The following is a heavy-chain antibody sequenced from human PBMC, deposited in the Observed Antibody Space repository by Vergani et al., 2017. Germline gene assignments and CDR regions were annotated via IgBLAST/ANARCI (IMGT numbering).Heavy chain of an antibody. J-gene: IGHJ6*02. V-gene: IGHV1-8*03. Sequence: QVQLVQSGAEVKKPGASVKVSCKASGYTFTSYDINWVLQATGQGLEWMGWMNPNSGNKAYAQKFQGRVTITRNTSISTAYMELSSLRSEDTAVYYCAVQVSVAGPSGYYYGMDVWGQGTTVTVSS. CDR3: AVQVSVAGPSGYYYGMDV. CDR2: MNPNSGNK. D-gene: IGHD6-19*01. CDR1: GYTFTSYD.